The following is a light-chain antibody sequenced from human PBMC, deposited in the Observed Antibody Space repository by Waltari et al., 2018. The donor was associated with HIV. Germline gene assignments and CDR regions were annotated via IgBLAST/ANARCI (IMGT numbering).Light chain of an antibody. J-gene: IGLJ3*02. CDR1: HSNLESTS. Sequence: QSVLTQPPSVSGTPGQRVTIPCSGTHSNLESTSVFRYQHLPGAAPQLLIFANDQRPLGVPDRFSGSKSGTSASLAISGLRSEDEADYYCAAWADVLSAWVFGGGTKLSVL. CDR2: AND. V-gene: IGLV1-47*01. CDR3: AAWADVLSAWV.